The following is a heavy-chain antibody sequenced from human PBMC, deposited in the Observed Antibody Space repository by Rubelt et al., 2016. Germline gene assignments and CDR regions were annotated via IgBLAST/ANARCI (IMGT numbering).Heavy chain of an antibody. CDR2: ISWNSVSI. V-gene: IGHV3-9*01. Sequence: EVQLVESGGGLVQPGRSLRLSCAASGFTFDDYAMHWVRQVPGKGLEWVSGISWNSVSIGYADSVKGRFTISRDNAKNSLYRQMNSLRAEDTAVYYCASEGDSGSYYPRWGQGTLVTVSS. D-gene: IGHD1-26*01. J-gene: IGHJ4*02. CDR1: GFTFDDYA. CDR3: ASEGDSGSYYPR.